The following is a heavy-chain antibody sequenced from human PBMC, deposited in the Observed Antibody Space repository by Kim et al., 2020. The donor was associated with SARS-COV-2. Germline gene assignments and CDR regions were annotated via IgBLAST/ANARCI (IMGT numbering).Heavy chain of an antibody. V-gene: IGHV3-15*01. CDR1: GFYFNNAW. J-gene: IGHJ4*02. Sequence: GGSLRLSCTASGFYFNNAWMTWVRQAPGKGLEWVGRVKSEVDGGTTEYAAPVRGRVTISRDDSKEMVFLQMSSVKTEDTAVCYGTAGLSGLGSYYNRFYFDLWGQGTLVTVS. CDR2: VKSEVDGGTT. CDR3: TAGLSGLGSYYNRFYFDL. D-gene: IGHD3-10*01.